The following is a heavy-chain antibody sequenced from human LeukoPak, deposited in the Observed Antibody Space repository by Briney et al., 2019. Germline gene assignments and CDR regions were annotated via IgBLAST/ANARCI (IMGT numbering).Heavy chain of an antibody. CDR2: ISGSGGST. CDR1: GFTFSSYA. V-gene: IGHV3-23*01. Sequence: GGSLRLSCAASGFTFSSYAMSWVRQAPGKGLEWVSAISGSGGSTYYADSVKGRFTISRDNSNNTLYPQMNSLRAEDTAVFYCAKANDYSNYVLVDVWGKGTTVTVSS. CDR3: AKANDYSNYVLVDV. D-gene: IGHD4-11*01. J-gene: IGHJ6*04.